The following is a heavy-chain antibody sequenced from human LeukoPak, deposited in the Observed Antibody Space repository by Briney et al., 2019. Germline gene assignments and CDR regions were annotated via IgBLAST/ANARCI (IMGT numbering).Heavy chain of an antibody. CDR2: MNPNSGNT. D-gene: IGHD5-12*01. J-gene: IGHJ4*02. CDR1: GYTFTSYD. CDR3: ARSGGGGYSGYDGFDY. V-gene: IGHV1-8*02. Sequence: GASVKVSCKASGYTFTSYDINWVRQATGQGLEWMGWMNPNSGNTGYAQKFQGRVTITRNTSISTAYMELSSLRSEDTAVYYCARSGGGGYSGYDGFDYWGQGTLVTVSS.